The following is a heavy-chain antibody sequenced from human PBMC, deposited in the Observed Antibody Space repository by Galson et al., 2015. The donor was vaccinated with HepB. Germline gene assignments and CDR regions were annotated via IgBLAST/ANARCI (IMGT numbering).Heavy chain of an antibody. Sequence: SVKVSCKASGGTFSSYTISWVRQAPGQGLEWMGRIIPIFGTANYAQKLQGRVTITADASTSTAYMELSSLRSEDTAVYYCARVPSYCSSTSCYTFIGDYYLDYWGQGTLVTVSS. CDR3: ARVPSYCSSTSCYTFIGDYYLDY. CDR2: IIPIFGTA. V-gene: IGHV1-69*13. CDR1: GGTFSSYT. J-gene: IGHJ4*02. D-gene: IGHD2-2*02.